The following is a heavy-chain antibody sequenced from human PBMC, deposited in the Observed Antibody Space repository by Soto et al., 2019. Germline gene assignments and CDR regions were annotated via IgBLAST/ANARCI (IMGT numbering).Heavy chain of an antibody. V-gene: IGHV3-23*01. D-gene: IGHD3-22*01. Sequence: GESLRLSCAASGFTFSNYAMSWVRQAPGKGLEWVSAISSSGGSTYYADSVKGRFTISRDNSKNSLYLQMNSLRDEDTAVYYCAKDELGYYYYDSSGYGVNFDYWGQGILVTVSS. CDR3: AKDELGYYYYDSSGYGVNFDY. CDR1: GFTFSNYA. CDR2: ISSSGGST. J-gene: IGHJ4*02.